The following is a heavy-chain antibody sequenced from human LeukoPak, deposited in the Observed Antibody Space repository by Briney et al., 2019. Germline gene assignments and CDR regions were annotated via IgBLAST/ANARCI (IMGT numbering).Heavy chain of an antibody. CDR3: ARAWRYSAYDFTYYFDY. Sequence: ASVKVSCKVSGYTLTELSMHWVRQAPGQGLEWMGRINAYSGGANYAQKFQGRVTMTRDTSVSTAYMELSRLRSDDTAVFYCARAWRYSAYDFTYYFDYWGQGTLVTVSS. CDR1: GYTLTELS. V-gene: IGHV1-2*06. CDR2: INAYSGGA. J-gene: IGHJ4*02. D-gene: IGHD5-12*01.